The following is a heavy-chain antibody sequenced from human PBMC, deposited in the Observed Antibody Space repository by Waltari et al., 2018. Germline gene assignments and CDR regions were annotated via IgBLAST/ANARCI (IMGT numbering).Heavy chain of an antibody. CDR1: GHSVNNDFY. D-gene: IGHD6-25*01. V-gene: IGHV4-38-2*02. CDR2: IYHTGSS. CDR3: AEEGNTTAGLFDS. J-gene: IGHJ4*02. Sequence: QVQLRESGPGPVRSSETLSPTCTVSGHSVNNDFYWAWIRQSPGGGLEWIASIYHTGSSHYNSSLKSRVSISTDMSTKQFFLTLTHLTAADTAVYYCAEEGNTTAGLFDSWGQGTLVTVSS.